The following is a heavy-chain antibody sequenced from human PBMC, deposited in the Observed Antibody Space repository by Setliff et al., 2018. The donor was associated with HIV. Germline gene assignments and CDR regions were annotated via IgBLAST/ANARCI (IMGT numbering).Heavy chain of an antibody. CDR2: ISGTSSTI. J-gene: IGHJ4*02. D-gene: IGHD3-22*01. V-gene: IGHV3-48*02. CDR1: GFTFSTYS. Sequence: GGSLRLSCAASGFTFSTYSMNWVRQAPGKGLEWLAFISGTSSTIYYADSVRGRFTISRDNAKSSLYLQINSLRDNDTAVYYCATGLVDDTTYYYDSSGYYDTHFDYWGQGTLVTVSS. CDR3: ATGLVDDTTYYYDSSGYYDTHFDY.